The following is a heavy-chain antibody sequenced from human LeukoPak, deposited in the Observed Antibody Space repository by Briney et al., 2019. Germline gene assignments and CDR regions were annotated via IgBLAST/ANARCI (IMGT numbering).Heavy chain of an antibody. J-gene: IGHJ4*02. Sequence: PGRSLRLSCAASGFTFSSYGMHWVRQAPGKGLEWVAVIWYDGSNKYYADSVKGRFTISRDNSKNTLYLQMNSLRAEDTAVYHCARAGRYCSSTSCYNRYYFDYWGQGTLVTVSS. V-gene: IGHV3-33*01. D-gene: IGHD2-2*02. CDR3: ARAGRYCSSTSCYNRYYFDY. CDR2: IWYDGSNK. CDR1: GFTFSSYG.